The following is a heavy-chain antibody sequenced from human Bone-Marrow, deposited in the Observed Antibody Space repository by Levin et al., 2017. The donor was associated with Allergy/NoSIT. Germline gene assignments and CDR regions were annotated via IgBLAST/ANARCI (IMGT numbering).Heavy chain of an antibody. CDR3: ARELGRYPYFGF. V-gene: IGHV1-69*06. CDR2: ISPMFGTA. Sequence: SVKVSCKSSGGSFDTYAINWLRQAPGQGPEWMGTISPMFGTANYAPRFQGRVTITADTSTTTSYMELRSLNSEDTAVYYCARELGRYPYFGFWGQGTLVTVSS. J-gene: IGHJ4*02. D-gene: IGHD3-16*02. CDR1: GGSFDTYA.